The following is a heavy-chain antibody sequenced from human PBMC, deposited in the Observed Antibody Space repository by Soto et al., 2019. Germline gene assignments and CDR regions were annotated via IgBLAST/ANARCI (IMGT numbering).Heavy chain of an antibody. CDR1: GGSISSYY. CDR3: ARLEYSSGWYRFGY. J-gene: IGHJ4*02. D-gene: IGHD6-19*01. V-gene: IGHV4-59*01. CDR2: IYYSGST. Sequence: QVQLQESGPGLAKPSETLSLTCTVSGGSISSYYWSWIRQPPGKGLEWIGYIYYSGSTNYNPSLKSRVTISVDTSKNQFSLKLSSVTAADTAVYYCARLEYSSGWYRFGYWGQGTLVTVSS.